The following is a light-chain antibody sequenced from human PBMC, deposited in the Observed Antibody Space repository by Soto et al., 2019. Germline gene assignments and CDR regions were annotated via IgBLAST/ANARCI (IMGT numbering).Light chain of an antibody. V-gene: IGKV1-27*01. J-gene: IGKJ3*01. Sequence: DIQMTQSPSSLSTSVGDRVTITCRASQGISNYLAWYQQKPGKVPKLLIYSASTLQLGVPSRFSGSGSGTDFTLTISSLQPEDVATYYCQKHNSAPFTFGPGTKVDIK. CDR3: QKHNSAPFT. CDR1: QGISNY. CDR2: SAS.